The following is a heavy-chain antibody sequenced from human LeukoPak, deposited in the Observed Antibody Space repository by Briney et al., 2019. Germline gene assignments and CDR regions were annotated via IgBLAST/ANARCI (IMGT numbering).Heavy chain of an antibody. CDR2: IIPIFGTA. J-gene: IGHJ4*02. CDR1: GGTFSSYA. D-gene: IGHD3-22*01. CDR3: VVDSYYDSSGYLFDY. V-gene: IGHV1-69*05. Sequence: ASVRVSCKASGGTFSSYAISWVRQAPGQGLEWMGGIIPIFGTANYAQKFQGRVTITTDESTSTAYMELSSLRSEDTAVYYCVVDSYYDSSGYLFDYWGQGTLVTVSS.